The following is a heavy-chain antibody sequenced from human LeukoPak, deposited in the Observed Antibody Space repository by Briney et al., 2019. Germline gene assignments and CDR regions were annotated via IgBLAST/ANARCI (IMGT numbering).Heavy chain of an antibody. CDR3: ANADDY. CDR2: LSGSGGST. V-gene: IGHV3-23*01. Sequence: GGSLRLSCAASGFTFSTYTMSWVRQAPGRGLEWVSALSGSGGSTFYADSVKGRFTISRDNSKNTLYLQMNSLRADDTAIYYCANADDYWGQGTLVTVSS. J-gene: IGHJ4*02. CDR1: GFTFSTYT.